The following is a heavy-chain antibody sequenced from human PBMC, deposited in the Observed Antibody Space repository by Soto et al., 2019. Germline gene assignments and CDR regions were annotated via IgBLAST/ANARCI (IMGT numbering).Heavy chain of an antibody. J-gene: IGHJ5*02. CDR3: AEDRGSVTAARFDP. D-gene: IGHD2-2*01. CDR1: GFTFSNYA. CDR2: ISGSGGGT. Sequence: PGGSLRLSCAASGFTFSNYAMSWVRQAPGKGLEWVSGISGSGGGTHLADSVKGRFTISRDNSKNTLYLQMNSLRADDTAVYHCAEDRGSVTAARFDPWGQGTLVTVSS. V-gene: IGHV3-23*01.